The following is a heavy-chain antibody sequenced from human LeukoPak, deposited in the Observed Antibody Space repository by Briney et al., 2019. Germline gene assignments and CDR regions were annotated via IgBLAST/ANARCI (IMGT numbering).Heavy chain of an antibody. Sequence: PSETLSLTCAVSGYSISSGYYWGWIRQPPGKGLEWIGSIYHSGSTYYNPSLKSRVTISVDTSKNQFSLKLSSVTAADTAMYYCALRPPESSSGLDYWGQGTLVTVSS. CDR2: IYHSGST. D-gene: IGHD3-10*01. CDR1: GYSISSGYY. CDR3: ALRPPESSSGLDY. V-gene: IGHV4-38-2*01. J-gene: IGHJ4*02.